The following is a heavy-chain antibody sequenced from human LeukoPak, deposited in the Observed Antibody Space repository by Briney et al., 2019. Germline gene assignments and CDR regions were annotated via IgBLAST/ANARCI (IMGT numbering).Heavy chain of an antibody. J-gene: IGHJ4*02. D-gene: IGHD1-26*01. CDR2: IRYDGSNK. V-gene: IGHV3-30*02. CDR3: AKDATTNHLVGAPDFDY. Sequence: PGGSLRLSCAASGFTFSSYGMHWVRQAPGKGLEWVAFIRYDGSNKYYADSVKGRFTISRDNSKNTLYLQMNSLRAEDTAVYYCAKDATTNHLVGAPDFDYWGQGPLATVSS. CDR1: GFTFSSYG.